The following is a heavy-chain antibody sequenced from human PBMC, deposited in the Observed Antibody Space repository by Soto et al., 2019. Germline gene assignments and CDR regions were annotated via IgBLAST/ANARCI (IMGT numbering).Heavy chain of an antibody. V-gene: IGHV1-69*02. CDR1: GGTFSSYT. CDR2: IIPILGIA. J-gene: IGHJ6*02. Sequence: QVQLVQSGAEVKKPGSSVKVSCKASGGTFSSYTISWVRQAPGQGLEWMGRIIPILGIANYAQKFQGRVTTNADKSTSTAYMELCSLRAEDTAVYYCARVVAAAGIYYYYGMDVWGQGATVTGS. CDR3: ARVVAAAGIYYYYGMDV. D-gene: IGHD6-13*01.